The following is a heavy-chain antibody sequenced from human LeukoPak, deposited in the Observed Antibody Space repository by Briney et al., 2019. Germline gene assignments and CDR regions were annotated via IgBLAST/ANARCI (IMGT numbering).Heavy chain of an antibody. CDR1: GGSISSGSYY. Sequence: SQTLSLTCTVSGGSISSGSYYWSWIRQPAGKGLEWIGRIYTSGSTNYNPSLKSRVTISVDTSKNQFSLKLSSVTAADTAVYYCARASDSSGGSCGLWFDPWGQGTLVTVSS. V-gene: IGHV4-61*02. CDR2: IYTSGST. D-gene: IGHD2-15*01. J-gene: IGHJ5*02. CDR3: ARASDSSGGSCGLWFDP.